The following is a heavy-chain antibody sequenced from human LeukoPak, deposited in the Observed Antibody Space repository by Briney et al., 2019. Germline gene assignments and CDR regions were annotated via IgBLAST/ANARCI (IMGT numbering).Heavy chain of an antibody. D-gene: IGHD1-26*01. V-gene: IGHV3-30*18. CDR2: ISYDGSNK. J-gene: IGHJ4*02. CDR3: AKDLVGAPDY. Sequence: GGSLRLSCAASGFTFSSYGMHWVRQAPGKGLEWVAVISYDGSNKYYADSVKGRFTISRDNSKNTLYLRMNSLRAEDTAVYYCAKDLVGAPDYWGQGTLVTVSS. CDR1: GFTFSSYG.